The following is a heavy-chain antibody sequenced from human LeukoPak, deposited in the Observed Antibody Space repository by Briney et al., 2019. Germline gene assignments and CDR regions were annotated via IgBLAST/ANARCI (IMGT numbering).Heavy chain of an antibody. V-gene: IGHV3-23*01. CDR1: GFTFSSYG. D-gene: IGHD2-8*02. CDR2: ISGSGGST. CDR3: ATYRQVLLPFES. J-gene: IGHJ4*02. Sequence: GGSLRLPCVASGFTFSSYGMSWVRQAPGKGLEWVSVISGSGGSTYYADSVKGRFTISRDNSKNTLYLQMNSLRVEDTAVYYCATYRQVLLPFESWGQGTLVTVSS.